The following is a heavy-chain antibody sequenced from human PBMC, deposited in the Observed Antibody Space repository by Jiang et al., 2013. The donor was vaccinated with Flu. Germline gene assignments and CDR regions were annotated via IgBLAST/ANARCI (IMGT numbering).Heavy chain of an antibody. CDR1: ISSGGYY. CDR2: IYYSGST. J-gene: IGHJ2*01. CDR3: ARRGADYDFWSGPGGYWYFDL. D-gene: IGHD3-3*01. V-gene: IGHV4-31*02. Sequence: ISSGGYYWSWIRQHPGKGLEWIGYIYYSGSTYYNPSLKSRVTISVDTSKNQFSLKLSSVTAADTAVYYCARRGADYDFWSGPGGYWYFDLWGRGTLVTVSS.